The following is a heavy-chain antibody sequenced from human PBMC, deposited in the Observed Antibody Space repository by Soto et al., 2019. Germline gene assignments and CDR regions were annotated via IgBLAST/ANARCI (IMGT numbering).Heavy chain of an antibody. CDR1: TGYY. J-gene: IGHJ4*02. CDR2: INPNSGGT. D-gene: IGHD6-13*01. Sequence: TGYYMHWVRQAPGQGLEWMGWINPNSGGTNYAQKFQGWVTMTRDTSISTAYMELSRLRSDDTAVYYCAVTYSSSWYLDYWGQGTLVTVSS. CDR3: AVTYSSSWYLDY. V-gene: IGHV1-2*04.